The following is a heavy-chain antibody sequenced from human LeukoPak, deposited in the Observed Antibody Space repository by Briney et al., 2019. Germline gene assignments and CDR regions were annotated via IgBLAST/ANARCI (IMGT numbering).Heavy chain of an antibody. CDR2: LYSGGNT. Sequence: PGGSLRLSCAVSGFTVSSNYMSWVRQAPGKGLEWVSVLYSGGNTYYADSVKGRFTVSRDNSKNTLYLQMNSLRAEDTAVYYCARDRNYYDSSGYYEGYWGQGTLVTVSS. V-gene: IGHV3-53*01. CDR1: GFTVSSNY. D-gene: IGHD3-22*01. J-gene: IGHJ4*02. CDR3: ARDRNYYDSSGYYEGY.